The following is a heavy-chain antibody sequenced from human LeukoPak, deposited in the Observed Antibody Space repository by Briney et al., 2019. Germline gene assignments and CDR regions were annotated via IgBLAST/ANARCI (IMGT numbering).Heavy chain of an antibody. CDR2: IYYSGST. V-gene: IGHV4-59*01. J-gene: IGHJ4*02. CDR3: ARVRGYSYGPFDY. D-gene: IGHD5-18*01. CDR1: GGSISSYY. Sequence: SSETLSLTCSVSGGSISSYYWSWIRQSPGKGLEWIGYIYYSGSTNYNPSLKSRVTISVDTTKNQFSLKLSSVTAADTALYYCARVRGYSYGPFDYWGQGTLVTVSS.